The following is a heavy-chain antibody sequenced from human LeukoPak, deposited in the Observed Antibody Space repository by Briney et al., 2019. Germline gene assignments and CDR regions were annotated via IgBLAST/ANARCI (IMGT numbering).Heavy chain of an antibody. D-gene: IGHD6-19*01. V-gene: IGHV1-18*01. J-gene: IGHJ5*02. CDR3: AREAVAGTSYNWFDP. CDR1: GYTFTIYG. CDR2: ISAYNGNT. Sequence: ALVKVSFKASGYTFTIYGISWVRQAPGQGLEWMGWISAYNGNTNYAQKLQGRVTMTTDTSTSTAYMELRSLRSDDTAVYYCAREAVAGTSYNWFDPWGQGTLVTVSS.